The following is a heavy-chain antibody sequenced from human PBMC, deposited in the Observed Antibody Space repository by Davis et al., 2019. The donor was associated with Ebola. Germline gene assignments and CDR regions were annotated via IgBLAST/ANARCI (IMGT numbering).Heavy chain of an antibody. CDR3: AKIAGVSGFDDY. CDR1: GFTFSTYA. Sequence: ESLKISCSASGFTFSTYAMSWVRQAPGKGLEWVSAISGSGAKTYYADSVKGRFTISRDNFKNTLSLQMNSLRAEDTAVYYCAKIAGVSGFDDYWGQGTLVTVSS. D-gene: IGHD3-10*01. V-gene: IGHV3-23*01. CDR2: ISGSGAKT. J-gene: IGHJ4*02.